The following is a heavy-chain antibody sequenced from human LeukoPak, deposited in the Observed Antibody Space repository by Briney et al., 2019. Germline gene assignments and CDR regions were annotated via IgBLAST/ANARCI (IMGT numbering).Heavy chain of an antibody. J-gene: IGHJ6*03. D-gene: IGHD1-26*01. CDR3: ARDRFPGNYMDV. V-gene: IGHV4-31*03. CDR2: IYYSGST. Sequence: SETLSLTCTVSGGSISSGGYYWSWVRQHPGKGLEWIGYIYYSGSTYYNPSLKSRVTISVDTSKNQFSLKLSFVTAADTAVYYCARDRFPGNYMDVWGKGTTVTVSS. CDR1: GGSISSGGYY.